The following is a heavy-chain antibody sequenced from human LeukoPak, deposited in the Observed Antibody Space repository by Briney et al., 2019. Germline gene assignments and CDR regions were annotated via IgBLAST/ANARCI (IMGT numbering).Heavy chain of an antibody. CDR3: ARTFVSGDGYKVGYFDY. V-gene: IGHV3-74*01. CDR1: GFTFSSYW. Sequence: PGGSLRLSCAASGFTFSSYWMHWVRQTPGTGLVWVSRISSDGSSTSYGDSVKGRFTISRDNSKNTLFLQMNSLRAEDTAIYYCARTFVSGDGYKVGYFDYWGQGTLVTVSS. CDR2: ISSDGSST. J-gene: IGHJ4*02. D-gene: IGHD5-24*01.